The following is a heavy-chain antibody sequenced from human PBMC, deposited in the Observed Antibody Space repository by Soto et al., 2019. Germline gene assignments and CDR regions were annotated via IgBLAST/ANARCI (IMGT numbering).Heavy chain of an antibody. CDR3: ARGGYSGSSRSIYFDY. D-gene: IGHD1-26*01. Sequence: ASVKVSCKASGYTFTSYDINWVRQATGQGFEWMGWMNANSGNTGYAQKFQGRVTMTRDTSASTAYMELSSLRSEDTAVYYCARGGYSGSSRSIYFDYWGQGTLVTVPS. CDR2: MNANSGNT. CDR1: GYTFTSYD. V-gene: IGHV1-8*01. J-gene: IGHJ4*02.